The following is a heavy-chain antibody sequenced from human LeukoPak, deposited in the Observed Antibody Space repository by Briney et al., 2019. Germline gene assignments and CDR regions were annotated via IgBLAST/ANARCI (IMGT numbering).Heavy chain of an antibody. CDR2: INPNSGGT. D-gene: IGHD3-3*01. CDR3: ARAQYDFWSGYPNWFDP. CDR1: GYTFTGYY. Sequence: ASVKVSCKASGYTFTGYYMHWVRQAPGQGLEWMGWINPNSGGTNYAQKFQGRVTMTRDTSISTAYMELSRLRSDDTAVYYCARAQYDFWSGYPNWFDPWGQGTLVTVSS. V-gene: IGHV1-2*02. J-gene: IGHJ5*02.